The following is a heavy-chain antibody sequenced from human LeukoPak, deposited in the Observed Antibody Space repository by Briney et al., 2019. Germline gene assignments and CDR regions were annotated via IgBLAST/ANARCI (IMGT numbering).Heavy chain of an antibody. J-gene: IGHJ2*01. CDR3: ARARDYVWGSYRSWYFDL. Sequence: PSESLSLTCTVSGGSISSYYWSWIRQPPGKGLEWIGYINYSGSTNYIPSLKSRVSISVDTSKNQFSLNLSSVTAADTAVYYCARARDYVWGSYRSWYFDLWGRGTLVTVSS. CDR2: INYSGST. V-gene: IGHV4-59*01. D-gene: IGHD3-16*02. CDR1: GGSISSYY.